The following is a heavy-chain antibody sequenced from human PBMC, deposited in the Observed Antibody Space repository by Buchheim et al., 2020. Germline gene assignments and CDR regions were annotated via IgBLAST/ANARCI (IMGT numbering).Heavy chain of an antibody. V-gene: IGHV4-61*02. Sequence: QVQLQESGPGLVRPSQTLSLTCNVSGGSVSSGSFYSTWIRQPAGKGLEWIGHMYSESASYDPSLRGRVTISADPSKNQLSLKLTSVTAADTAVYYCATSGWGNDYWGQGTL. D-gene: IGHD4-23*01. CDR2: MYSESA. CDR1: GGSVSSGSFY. CDR3: ATSGWGNDY. J-gene: IGHJ4*02.